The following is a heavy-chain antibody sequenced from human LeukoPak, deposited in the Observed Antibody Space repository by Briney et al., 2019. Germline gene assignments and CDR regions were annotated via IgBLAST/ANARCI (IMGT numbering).Heavy chain of an antibody. CDR3: ARGSHTYSSSPYFDY. CDR1: GGSISSGGYY. V-gene: IGHV4-31*03. J-gene: IGHJ4*02. Sequence: SETLSLTCTISGGSISSGGYYWSWIRQHPGKGLEWIGYIYYSGSTYYNPSLKSRVTISVDTSKNQFSLKLSSVTAADTAVYYCARGSHTYSSSPYFDYWGQGTLVTASS. CDR2: IYYSGST. D-gene: IGHD6-13*01.